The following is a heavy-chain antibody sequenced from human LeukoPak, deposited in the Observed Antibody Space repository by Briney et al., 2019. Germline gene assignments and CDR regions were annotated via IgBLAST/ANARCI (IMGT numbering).Heavy chain of an antibody. J-gene: IGHJ4*02. Sequence: AGGSLRLSCAASGFTFSSYSMNWVRQAPGKGLEWVSSIGSSSSYIYYADSVKGRFTISRDNAKNSLYLQMNSLRAEDTAVYYCATTPGYSNDWSLDYWGQGTLVTVSS. D-gene: IGHD6-19*01. CDR2: IGSSSSYI. CDR3: ATTPGYSNDWSLDY. V-gene: IGHV3-21*01. CDR1: GFTFSSYS.